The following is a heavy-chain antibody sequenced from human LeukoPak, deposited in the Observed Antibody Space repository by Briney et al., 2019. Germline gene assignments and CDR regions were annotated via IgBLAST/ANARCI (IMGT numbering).Heavy chain of an antibody. D-gene: IGHD1-26*01. CDR3: ARDVLVGATTTGAFDI. CDR2: IIPIFGTA. J-gene: IGHJ3*02. V-gene: IGHV1-69*05. CDR1: GGTFSSYA. Sequence: ASVKVSCKASGGTFSSYAINWVRQAPGQGLEWMGGIIPIFGTANYAQKFQGRVTITTDESTSTAYMELSSLRSEDTAVYYCARDVLVGATTTGAFDIWGQGTMVTVSS.